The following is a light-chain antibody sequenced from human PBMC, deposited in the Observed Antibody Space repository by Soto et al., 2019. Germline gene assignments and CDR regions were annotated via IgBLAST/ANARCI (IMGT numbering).Light chain of an antibody. CDR3: QQYNSYSSRT. V-gene: IGKV1-5*03. Sequence: DIQMTQSPSTLSASVGDRVTITCRASQSISSWLAWYQQKPGKAPKLLIYKASSLESGVPSRFSGSGSGTEFTLTISSLQRDDFATYYCQQYNSYSSRTFGQGTKLEIK. CDR2: KAS. J-gene: IGKJ2*01. CDR1: QSISSW.